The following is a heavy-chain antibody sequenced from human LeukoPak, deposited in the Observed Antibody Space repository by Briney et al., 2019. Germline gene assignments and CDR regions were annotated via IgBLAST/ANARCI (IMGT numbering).Heavy chain of an antibody. CDR1: GFTFSSYA. CDR2: ISGSGGST. J-gene: IGHJ4*02. Sequence: PGGSLRLSCAASGFTFSSYAMSWVRQAPGKGLEWVSAISGSGGSTYYADSVKGRFTISRDNSKNTLYLQMNSLRAEDTAVYYCAKDREYSYGPSEYYFDYWGQGTLVTVSS. D-gene: IGHD5-18*01. V-gene: IGHV3-23*01. CDR3: AKDREYSYGPSEYYFDY.